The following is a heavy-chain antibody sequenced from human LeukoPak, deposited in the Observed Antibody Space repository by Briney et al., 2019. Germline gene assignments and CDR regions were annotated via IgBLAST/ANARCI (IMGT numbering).Heavy chain of an antibody. V-gene: IGHV3-48*02. Sequence: GGSLRLSCAASGFTFSNAWMNWVRQAPGKGLEWVSYISSSSSTIYYADSVKGRFTISRDNAKNSLYLQMNSLRDEDTAVYYCARRDGYDFDYWGQGTLVTVSS. CDR3: ARRDGYDFDY. CDR2: ISSSSSTI. J-gene: IGHJ4*02. D-gene: IGHD5-24*01. CDR1: GFTFSNAW.